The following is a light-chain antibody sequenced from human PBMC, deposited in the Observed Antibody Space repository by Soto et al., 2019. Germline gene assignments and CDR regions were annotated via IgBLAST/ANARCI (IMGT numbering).Light chain of an antibody. CDR2: NTS. CDR3: QQYRSSLLT. Sequence: EIVLTQSPGTLSLSPGERATLSCRASQSVSGSFLAWYQQKPGQAPRLLIYNTSSRATGIPDRFSGSGSGTDFTLTISRLELEDFAVYYCQQYRSSLLTFGGGTKVEIK. V-gene: IGKV3-20*01. CDR1: QSVSGSF. J-gene: IGKJ4*01.